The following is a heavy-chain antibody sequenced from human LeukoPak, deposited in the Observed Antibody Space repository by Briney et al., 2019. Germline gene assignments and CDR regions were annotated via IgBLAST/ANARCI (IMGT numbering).Heavy chain of an antibody. CDR1: GFTFSTYS. Sequence: GRSLRLSCAASGFTFSTYSMNWVRQAPGKGLEWVSSISSSSNYIYYADSMKGRFTISRDNAKNSLYLRMNSLRAEDTAVYYCTRASGGWGNDYGDYVFDSWGRGTLVTVSS. J-gene: IGHJ4*02. CDR3: TRASGGWGNDYGDYVFDS. CDR2: ISSSSNYI. V-gene: IGHV3-21*01. D-gene: IGHD4-17*01.